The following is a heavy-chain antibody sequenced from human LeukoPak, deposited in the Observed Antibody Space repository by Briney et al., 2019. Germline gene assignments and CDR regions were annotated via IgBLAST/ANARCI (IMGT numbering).Heavy chain of an antibody. Sequence: SETLSLTCTVSGYSISSGYYWGWIRQPPGKGLEWIGSIYYSGSTHYNPSLKSRVTISVDTSKNQFSLKLSSVTAADTAVYYCATTVPAAISWGQGTLVTVSS. CDR3: ATTVPAAIS. D-gene: IGHD2-2*01. V-gene: IGHV4-38-2*02. J-gene: IGHJ4*02. CDR1: GYSISSGYY. CDR2: IYYSGST.